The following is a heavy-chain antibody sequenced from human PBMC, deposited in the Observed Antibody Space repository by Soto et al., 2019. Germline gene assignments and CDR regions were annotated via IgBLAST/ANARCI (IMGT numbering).Heavy chain of an antibody. J-gene: IGHJ5*02. D-gene: IGHD2-15*01. CDR1: GFTFSSYG. Sequence: QVQLVESGGGVVQPGRSLRLSCAASGFTFSSYGMHWVRQAPGKGLEWVAVISYDGSNKYYADSVKGRFTISRDNSKNTLYLQMNSLRAEETAVYYCAKEVVAAIWFDPWGQGTLVTVSS. CDR2: ISYDGSNK. V-gene: IGHV3-30*18. CDR3: AKEVVAAIWFDP.